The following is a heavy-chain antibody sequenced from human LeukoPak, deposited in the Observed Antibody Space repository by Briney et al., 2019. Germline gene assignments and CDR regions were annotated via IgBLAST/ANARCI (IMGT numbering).Heavy chain of an antibody. CDR2: IYYSGST. CDR3: AREPDYYYGMDV. J-gene: IGHJ6*04. V-gene: IGHV4-59*01. Sequence: SETLSLTCTVSSGSISSYYWSWIRQPPGKGLEWIGYIYYSGSTNYNPSLKSRVTISVDTSKNQFSLKLSSVTAADTAVYYCAREPDYYYGMDVWGKGTTVTVSS. CDR1: SGSISSYY.